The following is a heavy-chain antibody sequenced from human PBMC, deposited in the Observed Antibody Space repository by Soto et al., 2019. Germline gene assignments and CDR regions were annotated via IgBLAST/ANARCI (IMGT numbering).Heavy chain of an antibody. CDR3: TSDTTCQLDF. CDR2: IKQDGSDE. CDR1: GFTFSNYW. Sequence: EVQLVESGGGLVQPGGSLRLSCAASGFTFSNYWMTWVRQAPGKGLEWVANIKQDGSDENHVGSVQGGFTISRDNAQNSLYLEMNSLRYDDTAVCDWTSDTTCQLDFWGQGILVTVS. D-gene: IGHD2-2*01. V-gene: IGHV3-7*03. J-gene: IGHJ4*02.